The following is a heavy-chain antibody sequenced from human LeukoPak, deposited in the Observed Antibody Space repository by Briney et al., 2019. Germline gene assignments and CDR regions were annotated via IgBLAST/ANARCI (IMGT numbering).Heavy chain of an antibody. V-gene: IGHV3-23*01. CDR3: AKEAYCSSTSCYYGPPHY. CDR1: GFTFSSYA. CDR2: ICGSGGST. J-gene: IGHJ4*02. D-gene: IGHD2-2*01. Sequence: GGSLRLSCAPSGFTFSSYAMSWVRHAPGKGLEWVSAICGSGGSTYYADSAKGPFTISRDKFKNTLYLQMNSLRAEDTAVYYCAKEAYCSSTSCYYGPPHYLGQGSLVSVSS.